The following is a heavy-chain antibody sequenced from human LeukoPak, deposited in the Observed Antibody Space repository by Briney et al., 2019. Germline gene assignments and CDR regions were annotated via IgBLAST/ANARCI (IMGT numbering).Heavy chain of an antibody. CDR3: ARASSTDRSPRAVYYYGMDV. CDR2: IKQDGSEK. CDR1: GFTFSSYW. J-gene: IGHJ6*02. D-gene: IGHD6-6*01. V-gene: IGHV3-7*01. Sequence: PGGSLRLSCAASGFTFSSYWMSWVRQAPGKGLEWVANIKQDGSEKYYVDSVKGRFTISRDNAKNSLYLQMNSLRAEDTAVYYCARASSTDRSPRAVYYYGMDVWGQGTTVTVSS.